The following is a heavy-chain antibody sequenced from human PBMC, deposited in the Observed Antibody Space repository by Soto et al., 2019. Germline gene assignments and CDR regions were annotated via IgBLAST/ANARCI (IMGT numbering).Heavy chain of an antibody. D-gene: IGHD6-13*01. CDR1: GYTFTNYW. Sequence: GESLKISCTGSGYTFTNYWIDWVRKMLGKGLESIAIIYPADSDTRYSLSLQGEVPVSADKSISPGYLQWSSLKASDTGMYYWARWIAAGGTLNWGQGTLVTVCS. V-gene: IGHV5-51*01. J-gene: IGHJ4*02. CDR3: ARWIAAGGTLN. CDR2: IYPADSDT.